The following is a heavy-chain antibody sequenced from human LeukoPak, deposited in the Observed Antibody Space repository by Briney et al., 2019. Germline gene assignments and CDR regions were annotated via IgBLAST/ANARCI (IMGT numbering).Heavy chain of an antibody. Sequence: GGSLRLSCAASGFTFDDYAMHWVRQAPGKGLEWVSLISWDGGSTYYADSVKGRFTISRHNSKNSLYLQLNSLRAEDTALYYCAKAGIAAAGYYYYYYMDVWGKGTTVTVSS. CDR1: GFTFDDYA. CDR2: ISWDGGST. CDR3: AKAGIAAAGYYYYYYMDV. D-gene: IGHD6-13*01. V-gene: IGHV3-43D*03. J-gene: IGHJ6*03.